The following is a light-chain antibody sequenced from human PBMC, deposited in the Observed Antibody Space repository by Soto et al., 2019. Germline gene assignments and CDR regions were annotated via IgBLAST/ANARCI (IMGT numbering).Light chain of an antibody. CDR3: CSYAGSSTLI. CDR2: EAS. V-gene: IGLV2-23*01. J-gene: IGLJ2*01. Sequence: QSALTQPASVSGSPGQSITISCTGTSSDIGTYKLVSWYQLHPGKAPKLMIFEASERPSGVSNRFSGSKSGNTASLTISGLQAEDKADYFCCSYAGSSTLIFGGGTKLTVL. CDR1: SSDIGTYKL.